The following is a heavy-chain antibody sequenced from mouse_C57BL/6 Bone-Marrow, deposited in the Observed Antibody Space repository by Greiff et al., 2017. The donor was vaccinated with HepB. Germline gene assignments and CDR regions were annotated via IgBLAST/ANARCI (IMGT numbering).Heavy chain of an antibody. CDR2: MSDGGSYT. V-gene: IGHV5-4*01. CDR1: GFTFSSYA. Sequence: DVQLVESGGGLVKPGGSLKLSCAASGFTFSSYAMSWVRQTPEKRLEWVATMSDGGSYTYYPDNVKGRFTISRDNAKNNLYLQMSHLKSEDTAMYYCAREVFDYWGQGTTLTVSS. CDR3: AREVFDY. J-gene: IGHJ2*01.